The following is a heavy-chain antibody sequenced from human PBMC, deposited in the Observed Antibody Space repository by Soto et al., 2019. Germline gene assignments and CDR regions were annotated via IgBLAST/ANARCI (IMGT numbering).Heavy chain of an antibody. CDR1: GGSFSGYY. CDR3: ARGCRDYVWGSYRPLFDY. Sequence: QVQLQQWGAGLLKPSETLSLTCAVYGGSFSGYYWSWIRQPPGKGLEWIGEINHSGSTNYNPSLKSRVTISVDTSKNQFSLKLSSVTAADTAVYYCARGCRDYVWGSYRPLFDYWGQGTLVTGSS. J-gene: IGHJ4*02. V-gene: IGHV4-34*01. D-gene: IGHD3-16*02. CDR2: INHSGST.